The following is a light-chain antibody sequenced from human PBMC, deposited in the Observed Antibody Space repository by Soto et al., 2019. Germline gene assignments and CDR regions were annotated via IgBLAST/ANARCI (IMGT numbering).Light chain of an antibody. J-gene: IGKJ4*01. Sequence: DIQMTQSPSSVSASVGDRITISCRASQGINNWLIWYQQKPGKAPQLLIYGASSLQSGVPSRFSGSGSGTDFTLTISSLQPEDFATYYCQQSYSNLLTFGGGTKVDI. CDR2: GAS. V-gene: IGKV1-39*01. CDR1: QGINNW. CDR3: QQSYSNLLT.